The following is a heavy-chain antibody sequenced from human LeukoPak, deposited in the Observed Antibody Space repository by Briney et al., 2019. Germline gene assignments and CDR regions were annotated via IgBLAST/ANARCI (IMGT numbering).Heavy chain of an antibody. D-gene: IGHD1-1*01. V-gene: IGHV3-30-3*01. Sequence: PGGSLRLSCAASGFTFSSYAMHWVRQAPGKGLEWVAVISYDGSNKYYADSVKGRFTISRDNSKNTLYLQMNSLRAEDTAVYYCASGTILVQLERLPRDYWGQGTLVTVSS. CDR1: GFTFSSYA. J-gene: IGHJ4*02. CDR3: ASGTILVQLERLPRDY. CDR2: ISYDGSNK.